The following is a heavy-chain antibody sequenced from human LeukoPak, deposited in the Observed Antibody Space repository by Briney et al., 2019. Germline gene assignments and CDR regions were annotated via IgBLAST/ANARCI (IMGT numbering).Heavy chain of an antibody. CDR1: GFTFSNYN. V-gene: IGHV3-48*02. Sequence: GGSLRLSCAASGFTFSNYNMNWVRQAPGMGLEWASYISSSSNTIYYADSVKGRFTISRDNAKNSLYLQMNSLRDEDTAVYYCARRYSSSWTFDYWGQGTLVTVSS. D-gene: IGHD6-13*01. J-gene: IGHJ4*02. CDR3: ARRYSSSWTFDY. CDR2: ISSSSNTI.